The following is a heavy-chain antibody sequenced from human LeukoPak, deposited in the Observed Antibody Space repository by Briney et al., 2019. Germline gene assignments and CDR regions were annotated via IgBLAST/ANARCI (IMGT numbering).Heavy chain of an antibody. CDR2: ISSSGSTI. CDR3: ARSTGGYSGYDYPYYYYYMDV. CDR1: GFTFSDYY. D-gene: IGHD5-12*01. V-gene: IGHV3-11*01. Sequence: PGGSLRLSCAASGFTFSDYYMSWIRQAPGKGLEWVSYISSSGSTIYYADSVKGRFTISRDNAKNSLYLQMNSLRVEDTAVYYCARSTGGYSGYDYPYYYYYMDVWGKGTTVTISS. J-gene: IGHJ6*03.